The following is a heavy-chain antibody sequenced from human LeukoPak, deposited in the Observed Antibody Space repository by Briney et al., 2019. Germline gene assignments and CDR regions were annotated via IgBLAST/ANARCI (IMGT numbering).Heavy chain of an antibody. CDR1: GFTFSRYW. J-gene: IGHJ4*02. D-gene: IGHD1-26*01. V-gene: IGHV3-74*01. Sequence: PGGSLRLSCAASGFTFSRYWMYWVRQAPGKGLVFVSRINSDGSTTNYAGSVKGRFTISRDIAKNTLYLQMDSLRDEDTAVYYCASELVVGYWGLGTLVTVSS. CDR2: INSDGSTT. CDR3: ASELVVGY.